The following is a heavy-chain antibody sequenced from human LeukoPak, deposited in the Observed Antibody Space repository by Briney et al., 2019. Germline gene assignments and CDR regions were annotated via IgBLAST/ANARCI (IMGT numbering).Heavy chain of an antibody. J-gene: IGHJ4*02. D-gene: IGHD3-22*01. CDR2: ISSSGSTI. V-gene: IGHV3-48*03. CDR1: AFTFSSYE. CDR3: ARSEHYYDSRGLTYYFDY. Sequence: PGGSLRLSCAPSAFTFSSYETNCVRHAAGKWLEWVSYISSSGSTIYYADSVKGRFTLSRHTATNSLYLQMNSLRAEDTAVYYCARSEHYYDSRGLTYYFDYWGQGTLVTVSS.